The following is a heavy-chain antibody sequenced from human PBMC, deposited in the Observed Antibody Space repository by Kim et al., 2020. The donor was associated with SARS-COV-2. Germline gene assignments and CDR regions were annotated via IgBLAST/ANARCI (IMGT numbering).Heavy chain of an antibody. CDR3: ARGARGATTGGDY. Sequence: SETLSLTCTVSGGSISSYYWSWIRQPPGKGLEWIGYIFYSGSTNYNPSLKSRVTISLDTSKNQFSLNMTSVTAADTAVYYCARGARGATTGGDYWGQGT. CDR1: GGSISSYY. J-gene: IGHJ4*02. V-gene: IGHV4-59*13. D-gene: IGHD1-26*01. CDR2: IFYSGST.